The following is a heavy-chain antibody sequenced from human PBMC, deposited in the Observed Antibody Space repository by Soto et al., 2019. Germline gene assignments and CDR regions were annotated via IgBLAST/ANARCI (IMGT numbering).Heavy chain of an antibody. Sequence: ASVKVSCKASGYTFTSYAMHWVRQAPGQRLEWMGWINAGNGNTKYSQKFQGRVTITRDTSASTAHMELSSLRSEDTAVYYCARGITLPTPLDYWGQGTLVTVSS. CDR1: GYTFTSYA. D-gene: IGHD1-20*01. V-gene: IGHV1-3*01. J-gene: IGHJ4*02. CDR2: INAGNGNT. CDR3: ARGITLPTPLDY.